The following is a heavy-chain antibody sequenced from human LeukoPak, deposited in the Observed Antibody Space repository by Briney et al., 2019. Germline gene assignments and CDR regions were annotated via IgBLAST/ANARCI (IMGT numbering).Heavy chain of an antibody. CDR1: GYSISSGNY. J-gene: IGHJ4*02. Sequence: PSETLSLTCTVSGYSISSGNYWGWIRQPPGKGLEWIGNIYHGGSTHYNPSLKSRVTISVDTSKNQFSLKLSSVTAADTAVYYCARGGLVPAAFDYWGQGTLVTVSS. CDR2: IYHGGST. D-gene: IGHD2-2*01. CDR3: ARGGLVPAAFDY. V-gene: IGHV4-38-2*02.